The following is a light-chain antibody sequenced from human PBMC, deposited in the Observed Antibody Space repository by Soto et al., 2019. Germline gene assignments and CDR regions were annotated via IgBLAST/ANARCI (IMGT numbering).Light chain of an antibody. CDR3: QQYVRSPRT. Sequence: EIVLTQSPGTLSLSPGERATLSCRASQSVSGSQLAWYQQKPGQAPRLLIYGATGRATGIPDRFSGSGSGTDFTLTISRLETEDFAVYYCQQYVRSPRTFGQGTKVEIK. V-gene: IGKV3-20*01. CDR1: QSVSGSQ. J-gene: IGKJ1*01. CDR2: GAT.